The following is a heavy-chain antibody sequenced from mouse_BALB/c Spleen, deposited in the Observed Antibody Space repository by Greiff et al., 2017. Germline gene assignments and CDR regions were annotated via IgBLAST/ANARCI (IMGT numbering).Heavy chain of an antibody. Sequence: VQLKQSGAELVKPGASVTLSCTASGFTINDNYMPWVQQTPEQGLEWIGRIDPANGNTKYDPKFQGQATITADTSSNTAYLQLSSLTSEDTAVYYCGRGAYDGSSSHWYFDVWGAGTTVTVSP. CDR1: GFTINDNY. J-gene: IGHJ1*01. CDR2: IDPANGNT. V-gene: IGHV14-3*02. D-gene: IGHD1-1*01. CDR3: GRGAYDGSSSHWYFDV.